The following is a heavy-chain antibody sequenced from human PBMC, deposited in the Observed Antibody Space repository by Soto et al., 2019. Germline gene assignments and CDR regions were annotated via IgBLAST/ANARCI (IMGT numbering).Heavy chain of an antibody. CDR1: GFTFNSYA. CDR2: ISGSGGST. J-gene: IGHJ5*02. V-gene: IGHV3-23*01. CDR3: AKDVSGTTGGWFDP. Sequence: EVQLSESGGGLVQSGGSLRLSCAASGFTFNSYAMGWVRQAPGKGLEWVSSISGSGGSTYYADSVKGRFTFSRDNSKNTVYLQMNSLRAEDTAVYYCAKDVSGTTGGWFDPWGQGTLVTVSS. D-gene: IGHD1-1*01.